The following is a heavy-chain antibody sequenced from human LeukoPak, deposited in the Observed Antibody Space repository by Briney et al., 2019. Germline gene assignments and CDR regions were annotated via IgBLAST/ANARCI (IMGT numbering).Heavy chain of an antibody. Sequence: SETLSLTCAVYGGSFSGYYWSWIRQPPGKGLEWIGEINHSGSTNYNPSLKSRVTISVDRSKNQFSLKLSSVTAADTAVYYCARAPSITMVRGVPGAFDIWGQGTMVTVSS. CDR2: INHSGST. CDR1: GGSFSGYY. J-gene: IGHJ3*02. D-gene: IGHD3-10*01. V-gene: IGHV4-34*01. CDR3: ARAPSITMVRGVPGAFDI.